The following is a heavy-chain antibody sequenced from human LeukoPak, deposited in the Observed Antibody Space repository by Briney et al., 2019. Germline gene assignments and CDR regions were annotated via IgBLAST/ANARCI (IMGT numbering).Heavy chain of an antibody. CDR2: INAGNGNT. CDR1: GYTFTSYA. Sequence: ASVKVSCKASGYTFTSYAMHWVRQAPGQRLEWMGWINAGNGNTKYSQEFQGRVTITRDTSASTAYMELSSLRSEDMAVYYCARESANYDFWSGEISYFDYWGQGTLVTVSS. V-gene: IGHV1-3*03. D-gene: IGHD3-3*01. CDR3: ARESANYDFWSGEISYFDY. J-gene: IGHJ4*02.